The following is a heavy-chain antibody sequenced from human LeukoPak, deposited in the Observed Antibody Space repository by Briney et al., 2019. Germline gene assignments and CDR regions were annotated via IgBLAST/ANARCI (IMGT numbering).Heavy chain of an antibody. J-gene: IGHJ4*02. CDR1: GFTFSDYN. CDR2: ITSSGSHI. V-gene: IGHV3-21*01. Sequence: GGSLRLSCAASGFTFSDYNMNRVRQAPGKGLEWVSSITSSGSHIYYADSVRGRFTISRDNAKNSLYLQMNSLRAEDTAVYYCAKTSDYWGQGTLVTVSS. D-gene: IGHD1-14*01. CDR3: AKTSDY.